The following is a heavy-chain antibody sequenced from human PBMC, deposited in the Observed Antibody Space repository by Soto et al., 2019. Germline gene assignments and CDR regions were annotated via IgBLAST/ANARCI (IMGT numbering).Heavy chain of an antibody. CDR3: ATDLYSNYVYGY. J-gene: IGHJ4*02. CDR1: GYTLTELS. CDR2: FDPEDGET. D-gene: IGHD4-4*01. V-gene: IGHV1-24*01. Sequence: VASVKVSCKVSGYTLTELSMHWVRQAPGKGLEWMGGFDPEDGETIYAQKFQGRVTMTEDTSTDTAYMELSSLRSEDTAVYYCATDLYSNYVYGYWGQGTLVTVSS.